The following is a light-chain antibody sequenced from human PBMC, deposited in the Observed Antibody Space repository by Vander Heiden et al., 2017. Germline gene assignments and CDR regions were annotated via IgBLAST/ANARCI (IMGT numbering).Light chain of an antibody. CDR2: STF. CDR1: SSNSGSHT. V-gene: IGLV1-44*01. CDR3: AVWDDSLNGVV. Sequence: QSLLTQPPPASRTPGQKVPISGSGSSSNSGSHTVSWFQHRPETAPKLLIDSTFQRPSGVPDRFSGSNSGTSASLAISGLQSEDEADYYCAVWDDSLNGVVFGGGTKLTVL. J-gene: IGLJ3*02.